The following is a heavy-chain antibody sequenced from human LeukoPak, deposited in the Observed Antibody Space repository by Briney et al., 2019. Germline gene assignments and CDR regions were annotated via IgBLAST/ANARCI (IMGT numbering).Heavy chain of an antibody. CDR1: GGSISSYY. CDR3: ARDHGDGYNWDFDY. J-gene: IGHJ4*02. V-gene: IGHV4-59*01. Sequence: SETLSLTCTRSGGSISSYYWSWLRQPPGKGLEWIGYIYYSGSTNYNPSLKSRVTISVDTSKNQFSLKLSSVTAADTAVYYCARDHGDGYNWDFDYWGQGTLVTVSS. D-gene: IGHD5-12*01. CDR2: IYYSGST.